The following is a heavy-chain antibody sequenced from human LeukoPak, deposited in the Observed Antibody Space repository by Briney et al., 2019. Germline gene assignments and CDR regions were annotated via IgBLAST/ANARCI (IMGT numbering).Heavy chain of an antibody. CDR3: ARDGDFWTGQGAFDI. CDR2: IKQDGSEK. V-gene: IGHV3-7*01. Sequence: PGGSLRLSCAASGFTFSNYCMTWVRQAPGKGLEWVATIKQDGSEKYYVDSVKGRFTISRDNAKKSLYLQMNSLRDEDTAVYFCARDGDFWTGQGAFDIWGQGTMVTVSS. D-gene: IGHD3/OR15-3a*01. CDR1: GFTFSNYC. J-gene: IGHJ3*02.